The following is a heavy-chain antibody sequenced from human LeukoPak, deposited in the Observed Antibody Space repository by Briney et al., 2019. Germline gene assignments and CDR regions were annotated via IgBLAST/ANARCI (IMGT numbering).Heavy chain of an antibody. CDR3: AKDWGF. V-gene: IGHV3-23*01. D-gene: IGHD3-16*01. Sequence: GGSLRLSCSASGFTFSSSGMTWVRQAPGKGLEWVSGIGGSGDGTSYADSVRGRFTISRDNSKNMLHLQMNSLRVEDTAVYYCAKDWGFWGQGTTVTVS. J-gene: IGHJ6*02. CDR1: GFTFSSSG. CDR2: IGGSGDGT.